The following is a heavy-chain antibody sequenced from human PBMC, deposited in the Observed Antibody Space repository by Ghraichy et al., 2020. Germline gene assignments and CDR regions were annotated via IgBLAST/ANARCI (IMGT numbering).Heavy chain of an antibody. CDR2: IYYSGST. J-gene: IGHJ4*02. CDR1: GGSISSYY. D-gene: IGHD5-18*01. CDR3: ARGRPGDTAMVTYPDY. Sequence: SETLSLTCTVSGGSISSYYWSWIRQPPGKGLEWIGYIYYSGSTNYNPSLKSRVTISVDTSKNQFSLKLSSVTAADTAVYYCARGRPGDTAMVTYPDYWGQGTLVTVSS. V-gene: IGHV4-59*01.